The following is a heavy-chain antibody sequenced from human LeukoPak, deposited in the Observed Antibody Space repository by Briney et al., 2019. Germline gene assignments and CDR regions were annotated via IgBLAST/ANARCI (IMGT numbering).Heavy chain of an antibody. J-gene: IGHJ4*02. CDR3: ARGLGHSGYDLYDY. CDR1: GITFSKYW. Sequence: GGSLRLSCVDSGITFSKYWMNWVRQAPGKGLEWVANMKHDGNEKHYVDSVEGRFTISRDNAKSSLYLQMNNLRAEDTAVYYCARGLGHSGYDLYDYWGQGTLVIVSS. D-gene: IGHD5-12*01. CDR2: MKHDGNEK. V-gene: IGHV3-7*01.